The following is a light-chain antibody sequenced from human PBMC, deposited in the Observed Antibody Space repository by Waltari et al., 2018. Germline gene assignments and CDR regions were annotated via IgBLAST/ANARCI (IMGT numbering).Light chain of an antibody. J-gene: IGKJ1*01. CDR3: QQYFSTPQA. CDR1: QSVLYSSNNKTY. V-gene: IGKV4-1*01. Sequence: DIVMTQSTDSLAVSLGERGPINCKSSQSVLYSSNNKTYLAWYQQKPRQPPKLLIYWASTREAGVPDRFSGSGSGTDFTLTISSLQTEDVAVYYCQQYFSTPQAFGQGTKVEIK. CDR2: WAS.